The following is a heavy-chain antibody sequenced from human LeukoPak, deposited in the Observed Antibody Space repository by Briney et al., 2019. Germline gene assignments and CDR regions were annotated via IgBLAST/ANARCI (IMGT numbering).Heavy chain of an antibody. CDR3: ARIIAVVRGGIDY. V-gene: IGHV4-38-2*01. D-gene: IGHD6-19*01. Sequence: PSETLSLTCAVSGYSISSGYYWGWIRQPPGKGLEWIGSIYHSGSTYYNPSLKSRVTISVDTSKNQFSLKLSSVTAADTAVYYCARIIAVVRGGIDYWGQGTLVTVSS. CDR2: IYHSGST. CDR1: GYSISSGYY. J-gene: IGHJ4*02.